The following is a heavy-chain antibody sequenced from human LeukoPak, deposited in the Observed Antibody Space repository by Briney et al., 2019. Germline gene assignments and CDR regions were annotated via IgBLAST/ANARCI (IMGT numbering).Heavy chain of an antibody. CDR1: GGSISSYY. J-gene: IGHJ4*02. CDR2: INHSGST. V-gene: IGHV4-34*01. CDR3: ASLLYYDSSGYYGRDY. Sequence: PSETLSLTCTVSGGSISSYYWSWIRQPPGKGLEWTGEINHSGSTNYNPSLKSRVTISVDTSKNQFSLKLSSVTAADTAVYYCASLLYYDSSGYYGRDYWGQGTLVTVSS. D-gene: IGHD3-22*01.